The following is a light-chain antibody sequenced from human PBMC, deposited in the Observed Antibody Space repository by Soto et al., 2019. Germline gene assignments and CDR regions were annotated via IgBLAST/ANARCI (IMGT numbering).Light chain of an antibody. CDR1: QSVGRT. CDR2: GAS. J-gene: IGKJ2*01. CDR3: QQYNQWPPYT. Sequence: EIVMTQSPATLSVSPGERATLFCRASQSVGRTLAWYQQKPGQSPRLLVYGASTRANGTTARFSGSGFGTEFTFTISSLQSEDVAVYYCQQYNQWPPYTFGQGTKVEIK. V-gene: IGKV3-15*01.